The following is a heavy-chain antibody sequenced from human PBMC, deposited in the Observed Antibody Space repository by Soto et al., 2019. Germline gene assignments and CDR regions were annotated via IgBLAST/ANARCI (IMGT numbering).Heavy chain of an antibody. CDR1: GFTFSSYW. Sequence: GGSLRLSCAASGFTFSSYWMHWVRQAPGKGLVWVSRINSDGSSTSYADSVKGRFTISRDNAKNKLYLQMNILRAEDTAVYYCARDGRLLYCSSTSCYDAFDIWSQGTMVTVSS. J-gene: IGHJ3*02. CDR2: INSDGSST. D-gene: IGHD2-2*01. V-gene: IGHV3-74*01. CDR3: ARDGRLLYCSSTSCYDAFDI.